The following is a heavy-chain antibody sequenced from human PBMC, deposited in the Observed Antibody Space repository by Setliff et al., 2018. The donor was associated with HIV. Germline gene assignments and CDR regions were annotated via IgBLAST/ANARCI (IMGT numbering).Heavy chain of an antibody. CDR3: ARQDRYCTSTDCYRYFNY. CDR2: IYTSGST. Sequence: PSETLSLTCTVSGGSISTYYCSWIRQPSGKGLEWIGYIYTSGSTNYNPSLKSRVTISLDTSKNQFSLKLSSVTAADTAVYFCARQDRYCTSTDCYRYFNYWGQGTLVTVSS. V-gene: IGHV4-4*09. J-gene: IGHJ4*02. D-gene: IGHD2-2*02. CDR1: GGSISTYY.